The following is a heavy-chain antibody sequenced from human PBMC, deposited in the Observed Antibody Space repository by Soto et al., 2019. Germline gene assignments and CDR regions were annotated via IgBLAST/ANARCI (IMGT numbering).Heavy chain of an antibody. CDR2: ISAYNGNT. V-gene: IGHV1-18*01. CDR1: GYTFTSYG. J-gene: IGHJ6*02. Sequence: ASVKVSCKASGYTFTSYGISWVRQAPGQGLEWMGWISAYNGNTNYAQKLQGRVTMTTDTSTSTAYMELRSLRSDDTAVYYCARGAAAGTLVYYYYYGMDVWGQGTTVTVSS. D-gene: IGHD6-13*01. CDR3: ARGAAAGTLVYYYYYGMDV.